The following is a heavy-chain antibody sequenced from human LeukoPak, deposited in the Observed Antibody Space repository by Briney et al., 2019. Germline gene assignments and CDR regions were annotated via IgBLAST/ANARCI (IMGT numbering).Heavy chain of an antibody. Sequence: SETLSLTCTVSGGSISSYYWSWLRQPPAKGLEYIGYTHYSGSTNNNPSLKSRVTISLSTSGNKFSLKLSSVTAADTAVYYCASGYCGGACQLGGVDMWGQGTMVTVSS. V-gene: IGHV4-59*01. D-gene: IGHD2-21*02. CDR3: ASGYCGGACQLGGVDM. CDR1: GGSISSYY. CDR2: THYSGST. J-gene: IGHJ3*02.